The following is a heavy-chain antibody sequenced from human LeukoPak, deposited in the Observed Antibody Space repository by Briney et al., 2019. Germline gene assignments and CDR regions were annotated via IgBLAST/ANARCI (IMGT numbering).Heavy chain of an antibody. V-gene: IGHV5-51*01. CDR3: AIRYSGSYNDY. J-gene: IGHJ4*02. CDR2: IYPGDSDI. CDR1: GYTFTNYW. Sequence: GESLKISCKGGGYTFTNYWIGWVRQMPGKGLEWMGIIYPGDSDIRYSPSFQGQVTISADKSISTAYLQWSSLRASDTAMYYCAIRYSGSYNDYWGQGTLVTVSS. D-gene: IGHD1-26*01.